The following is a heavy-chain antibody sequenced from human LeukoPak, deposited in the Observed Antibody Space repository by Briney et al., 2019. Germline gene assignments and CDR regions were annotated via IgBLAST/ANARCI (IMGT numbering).Heavy chain of an antibody. Sequence: GGSLRLSCAASGFTFSSYSMNWVRQAPGKGLEWVSSISSSSSYIYYADSVKGRFTISRDNAKNSLYLQMNSLRAEGTAVYYCAREGVEFYNWFDPWGRGTLVTVSS. CDR3: AREGVEFYNWFDP. J-gene: IGHJ5*02. CDR2: ISSSSSYI. V-gene: IGHV3-21*01. D-gene: IGHD2-8*01. CDR1: GFTFSSYS.